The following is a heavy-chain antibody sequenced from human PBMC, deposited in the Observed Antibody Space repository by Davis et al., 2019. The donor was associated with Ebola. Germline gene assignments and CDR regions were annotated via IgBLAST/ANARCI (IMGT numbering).Heavy chain of an antibody. CDR2: IYYSGST. CDR1: GGSISSSSYY. Sequence: SETLSLTCTVSGGSISSSSYYWGWIRQPPGKGLEWIGSIYYSGSTYYNPSHKSRFTISVDTSKNQFPLKLSSVTAADTAVYYCARCFGLVRIFDYWGQGTLVTVSS. V-gene: IGHV4-39*01. J-gene: IGHJ4*02. CDR3: ARCFGLVRIFDY. D-gene: IGHD3/OR15-3a*01.